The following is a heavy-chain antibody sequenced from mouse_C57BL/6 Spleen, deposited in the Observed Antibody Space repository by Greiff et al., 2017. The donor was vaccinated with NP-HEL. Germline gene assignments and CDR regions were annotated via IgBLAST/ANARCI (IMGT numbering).Heavy chain of an antibody. CDR3: AREVLLLRIKYYFDY. D-gene: IGHD1-1*01. CDR2: IYPGSGST. Sequence: VQLQQPGAELVKPGASVKMSCKASGYTFTSYWITWVKQRPGQGLEWIGDIYPGSGSTNYNEKFKSKATLTVDTSSSTAYMQLSSLTSEDSAVYYCAREVLLLRIKYYFDYWGQGTTLTVSS. J-gene: IGHJ2*01. V-gene: IGHV1-55*01. CDR1: GYTFTSYW.